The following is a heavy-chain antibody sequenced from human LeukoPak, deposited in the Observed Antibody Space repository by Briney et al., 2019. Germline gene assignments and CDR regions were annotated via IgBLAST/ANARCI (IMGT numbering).Heavy chain of an antibody. CDR3: AGDSPSLEWLLYYFDY. Sequence: GRSLRLSCAASGFTFSSYGMHWVRQAPGKGLEWVAVIWYDGSNKYYADSVKGRFTISRDNSKNTLYLQMNSLRAEDTAVYYCAGDSPSLEWLLYYFDYWGQGTLVTVSS. V-gene: IGHV3-33*01. J-gene: IGHJ4*02. CDR2: IWYDGSNK. D-gene: IGHD3-3*02. CDR1: GFTFSSYG.